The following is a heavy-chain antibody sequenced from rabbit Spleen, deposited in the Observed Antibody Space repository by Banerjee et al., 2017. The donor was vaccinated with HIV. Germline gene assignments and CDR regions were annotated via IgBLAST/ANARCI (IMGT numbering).Heavy chain of an antibody. V-gene: IGHV1S45*01. J-gene: IGHJ4*01. CDR3: ARGVIGNGNYIHDINL. CDR2: INTYTGKA. D-gene: IGHD1-1*01. Sequence: QEQLEESGGDLVKPEGSLTLTCKASGFSFSDRDVMCWVRQAPGKGLQWIACINTYTGKAVYATWANGRFTISKTSSTTVDLKMTSLTAADTATYFCARGVIGNGNYIHDINLWGPGTLVTVS. CDR1: GFSFSDRDV.